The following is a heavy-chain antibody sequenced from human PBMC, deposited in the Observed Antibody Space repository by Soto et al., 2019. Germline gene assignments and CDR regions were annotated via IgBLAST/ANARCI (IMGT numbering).Heavy chain of an antibody. Sequence: NPSETLSLTCAVYGGSFSGYYWSWIRQPPGKGLEWIGEINHSGSTNYNPSLKSRVTISVDTSKNQFSLKLSSVTAADTAVYYCARATRYCSSTSCYYAYYYYYYYMDVWGKGTTVTVSS. J-gene: IGHJ6*03. CDR2: INHSGST. D-gene: IGHD2-2*01. V-gene: IGHV4-34*01. CDR1: GGSFSGYY. CDR3: ARATRYCSSTSCYYAYYYYYYYMDV.